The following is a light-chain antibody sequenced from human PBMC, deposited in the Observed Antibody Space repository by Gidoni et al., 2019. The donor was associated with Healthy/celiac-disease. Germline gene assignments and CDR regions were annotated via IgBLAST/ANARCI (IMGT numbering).Light chain of an antibody. V-gene: IGKV1-8*01. CDR3: QQYYSYPHA. CDR1: QGISSY. J-gene: IGKJ3*01. Sequence: AIRMTQSPSSFSASTGDRVTIPCRASQGISSYLAWYQQKPGKAPKLLIYAASTLQSGVPSRFSGSGSGTDFTLTISCLQSEDFATYYCQQYYSYPHAFGPGTKVDIK. CDR2: AAS.